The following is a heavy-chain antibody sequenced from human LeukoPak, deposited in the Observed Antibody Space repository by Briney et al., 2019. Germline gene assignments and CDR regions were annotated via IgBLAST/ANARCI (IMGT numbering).Heavy chain of an antibody. CDR3: AKYYGSGISPVEY. D-gene: IGHD3-10*01. CDR1: GGSISSGSYY. CDR2: IYTSGST. V-gene: IGHV4-61*02. J-gene: IGHJ4*02. Sequence: SQTLSLTCTVSGGSISSGSYYWSWIRQPAGKGLEWIGRIYTSGSTNYNPSLKSRVTISVDTSKNQFSLKLSSVTAADTAVYYCAKYYGSGISPVEYWGQGTLVTVSS.